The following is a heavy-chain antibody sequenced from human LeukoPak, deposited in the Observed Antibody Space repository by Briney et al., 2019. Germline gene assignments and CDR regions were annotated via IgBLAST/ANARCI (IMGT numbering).Heavy chain of an antibody. D-gene: IGHD6-19*01. V-gene: IGHV4-59*01. CDR1: GGSISSYY. J-gene: IGHJ4*02. Sequence: SETLSLTCTVSGGSISSYYWSWIRQPPGKGLEWIGYIYYSGSTNYNPSLKSRVTISVDTSKNQFSLKLSSVTAADTAVYYCARLSSGWYLGEDYWGQGTLVTVSS. CDR3: ARLSSGWYLGEDY. CDR2: IYYSGST.